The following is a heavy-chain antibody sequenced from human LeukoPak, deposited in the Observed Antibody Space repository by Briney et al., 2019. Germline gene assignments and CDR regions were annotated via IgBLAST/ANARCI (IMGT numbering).Heavy chain of an antibody. Sequence: ASVKVSCKASGYTFTSYDINWVRQAPGQGLEWMGRINPNSGGTNYAQKFQGRVTMTRDTSISTAYMELSRLRSDDTAVYYCARDTGSGFDYWGQGTLVTVSS. V-gene: IGHV1-2*06. D-gene: IGHD3-10*01. CDR1: GYTFTSYD. CDR2: INPNSGGT. CDR3: ARDTGSGFDY. J-gene: IGHJ4*02.